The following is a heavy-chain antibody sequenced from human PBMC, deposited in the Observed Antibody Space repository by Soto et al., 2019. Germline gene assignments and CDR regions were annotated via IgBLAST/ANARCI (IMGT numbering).Heavy chain of an antibody. D-gene: IGHD3-3*01. J-gene: IGHJ3*02. V-gene: IGHV3-48*01. CDR1: GFTFSSYS. CDR3: ARVLYRTRDLSTIFGVVINPGGDAFDI. CDR2: ISSSSSTI. Sequence: GGSLRLSCAASGFTFSSYSMNWVRQAPGKGLEWVSYISSSSSTIYYADSVMGRFTISRDNAKNSLYLQMNSLRAEDTAVYYCARVLYRTRDLSTIFGVVINPGGDAFDIWGQGTMVTVSS.